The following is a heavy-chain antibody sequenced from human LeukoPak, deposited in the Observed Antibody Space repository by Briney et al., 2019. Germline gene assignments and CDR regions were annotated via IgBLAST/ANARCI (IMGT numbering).Heavy chain of an antibody. V-gene: IGHV4-34*01. D-gene: IGHD2-2*01. CDR1: GGSFSGYY. CDR3: ARRRRIVVVPAATWFDP. J-gene: IGHJ5*02. Sequence: PSETLSLTCAVYGGSFSGYYWSWIRQPPGKGLEWIGEINHSGSTNYNPSLKSRVTISVDTSKNQFSLKLSSVTAADTAVYYCARRRRIVVVPAATWFDPWGQGTLVTVSS. CDR2: INHSGST.